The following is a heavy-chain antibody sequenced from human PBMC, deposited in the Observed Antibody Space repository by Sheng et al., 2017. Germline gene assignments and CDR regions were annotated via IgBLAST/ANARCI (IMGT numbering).Heavy chain of an antibody. CDR1: GFTVSSNY. CDR3: ARDCGGPYSGSRCVNY. CDR2: IYSGGST. D-gene: IGHD1-26*01. Sequence: EVQLVESGGGLIQPGGSLRLSCAASGFTVSSNYMSWVRQAPGKGLEWVSVIYSGGSTYYADSVKGRFTISRDNSKNTLYLQMNSLRAEDTAVYYCARDCGGPYSGSRCVNYWGQGTLVTVSS. J-gene: IGHJ4*02. V-gene: IGHV3-53*01.